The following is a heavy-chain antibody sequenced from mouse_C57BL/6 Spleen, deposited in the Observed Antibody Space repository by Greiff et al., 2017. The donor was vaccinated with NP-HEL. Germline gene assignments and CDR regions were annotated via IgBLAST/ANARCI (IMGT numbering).Heavy chain of an antibody. J-gene: IGHJ1*03. V-gene: IGHV1-55*01. Sequence: QVQLQQSGAELVKPGASVKMSCKASGYTFTSYWITWVKQRPGQGLEWIGDIYPGSGSTNYNEQFKSKATLTVDTSSSTAYMQLSSLTSEDSAVYYCARFPSTMVTDWYFDVWGTGTTVTVSS. D-gene: IGHD2-2*01. CDR3: ARFPSTMVTDWYFDV. CDR1: GYTFTSYW. CDR2: IYPGSGST.